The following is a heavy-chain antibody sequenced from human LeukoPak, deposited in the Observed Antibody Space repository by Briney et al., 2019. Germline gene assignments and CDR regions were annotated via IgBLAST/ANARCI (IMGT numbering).Heavy chain of an antibody. Sequence: ASVKVSCKASGYTFTIYGISWVRQAPGQGLEWMGWISAYNGNTNYAQKLQGRVTITRDTSASTAYMELSSLRSEDTAVYYCARDPPTYYYDSSGYLDYWGQGTLVTVSS. D-gene: IGHD3-22*01. V-gene: IGHV1-18*01. J-gene: IGHJ4*02. CDR2: ISAYNGNT. CDR3: ARDPPTYYYDSSGYLDY. CDR1: GYTFTIYG.